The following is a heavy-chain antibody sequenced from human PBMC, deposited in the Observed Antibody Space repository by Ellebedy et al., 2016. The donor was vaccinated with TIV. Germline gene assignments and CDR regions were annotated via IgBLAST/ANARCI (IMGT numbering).Heavy chain of an antibody. V-gene: IGHV3-13*01. CDR1: GFTFRSYD. Sequence: GESLKISCAASGFTFRSYDMHWVRQATGKGLEWVSAIGTAGDTYYPASVKGRFTISRENAKNSLYLQMNSLRAEDTAVYYCARVRFGDTAVDYWGQGTLVTVSS. CDR2: IGTAGDT. CDR3: ARVRFGDTAVDY. D-gene: IGHD5-18*01. J-gene: IGHJ4*02.